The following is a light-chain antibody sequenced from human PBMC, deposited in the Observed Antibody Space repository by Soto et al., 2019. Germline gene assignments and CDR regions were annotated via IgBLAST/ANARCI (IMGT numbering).Light chain of an antibody. CDR2: DVS. J-gene: IGLJ1*01. CDR1: SSDVGGYDY. V-gene: IGLV2-14*01. CDR3: SSYTSSSTGV. Sequence: QSVLTQPASVSGSPGQSITISCTGTSSDVGGYDYVSWYQQHPGKAPKLMIYDVSNRPSGVSNRFSGSKSGNTASLTISGLQAEGEPDYYCSSYTSSSTGVFGNGTKVXXL.